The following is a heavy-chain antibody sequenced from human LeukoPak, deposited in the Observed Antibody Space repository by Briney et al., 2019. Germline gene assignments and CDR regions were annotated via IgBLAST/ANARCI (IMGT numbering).Heavy chain of an antibody. Sequence: PSETLSLTCAVYGGSFSGYYWSWIRQPPGKGLEWIGEINHSGSTNDNPPLKSRVTISVDPSKIQFSVKLCAVTAADTAVYYCARAGEVLWSRKPFDYWGQGTLVTVSS. J-gene: IGHJ4*02. D-gene: IGHD5-18*01. CDR1: GGSFSGYY. V-gene: IGHV4-34*01. CDR3: ARAGEVLWSRKPFDY. CDR2: INHSGST.